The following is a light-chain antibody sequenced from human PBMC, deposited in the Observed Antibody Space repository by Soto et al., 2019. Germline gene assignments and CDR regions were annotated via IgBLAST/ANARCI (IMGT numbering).Light chain of an antibody. CDR2: TTD. CDR3: AAWDDSLNGHV. CDR1: SSNIGGNV. J-gene: IGLJ1*01. V-gene: IGLV1-44*01. Sequence: QSVLTQPPSVSGTPGQRVTISCSGSSSNIGGNVVNWYQQLPGTAPRLLMYTTDQRPSGVPDRFSGSKSGTSASLAISGLQSEDEADYYCAAWDDSLNGHVFGTGTKVTVL.